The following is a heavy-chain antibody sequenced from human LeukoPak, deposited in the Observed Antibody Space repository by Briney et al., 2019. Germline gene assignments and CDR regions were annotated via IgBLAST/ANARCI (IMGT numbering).Heavy chain of an antibody. CDR1: GFTFSSYW. D-gene: IGHD6-13*01. Sequence: GGSLRLSCAASGFTFSSYWMSWVRQAPGKGLEWVANIKQDGSEKYYVDSVKGRFTISRGNAKNSLYLQMNSLRAEDTAVYYCRYSSLTFDYWGQGTLVTVSS. CDR2: IKQDGSEK. J-gene: IGHJ4*02. CDR3: RYSSLTFDY. V-gene: IGHV3-7*03.